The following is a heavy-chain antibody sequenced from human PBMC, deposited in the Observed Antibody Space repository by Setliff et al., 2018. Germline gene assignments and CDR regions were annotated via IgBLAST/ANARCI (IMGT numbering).Heavy chain of an antibody. J-gene: IGHJ4*02. CDR2: IDPSGNT. Sequence: PSETLSLTCTVSGGSISSGSNYWSWIRQPAGKGLEWIGHIDPSGNTNYHPSLKSRVTISGDTSKNQFSLKLTSVTAADTAVYFCARSLGSGSYYNSRPFYSDYWGQGTLVTVSS. CDR1: GGSISSGSNY. D-gene: IGHD3-10*01. CDR3: ARSLGSGSYYNSRPFYSDY. V-gene: IGHV4-61*09.